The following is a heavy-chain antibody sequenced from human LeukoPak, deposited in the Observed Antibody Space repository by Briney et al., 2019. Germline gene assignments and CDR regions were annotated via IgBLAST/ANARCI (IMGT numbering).Heavy chain of an antibody. Sequence: GGSLRLSCAASGFTFSSYWMHWVRQAPGKGLVWVSRINSDGSSTSYADSVKGRFTISRDNAKNTLYLQMNSLRAEDTAVYYCARVMEDIVVVVGATGGDFYYYYMDVWGKGTTVTISS. J-gene: IGHJ6*03. CDR3: ARVMEDIVVVVGATGGDFYYYYMDV. V-gene: IGHV3-74*01. D-gene: IGHD2-15*01. CDR2: INSDGSST. CDR1: GFTFSSYW.